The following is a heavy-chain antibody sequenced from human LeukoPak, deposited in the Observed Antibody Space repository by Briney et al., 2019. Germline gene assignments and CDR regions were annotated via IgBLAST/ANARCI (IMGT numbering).Heavy chain of an antibody. D-gene: IGHD1-26*01. Sequence: GGSLRLSCTASGFTVSSNYMSWVRQAPGKGLEWVSVIYSGGSTYYADSVKGRFTISRDNSKNTLYPQMNSLRAEDTAVYYCSRCRGSYCDYWGQGTLVTVSS. CDR3: SRCRGSYCDY. V-gene: IGHV3-53*01. CDR1: GFTVSSNY. CDR2: IYSGGST. J-gene: IGHJ4*02.